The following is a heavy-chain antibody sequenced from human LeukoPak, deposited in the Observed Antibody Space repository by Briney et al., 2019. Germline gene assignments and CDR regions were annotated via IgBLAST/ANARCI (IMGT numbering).Heavy chain of an antibody. D-gene: IGHD3-10*01. CDR1: GGTFSSYA. V-gene: IGHV1-69*06. Sequence: ASVKVSCKASGGTFSSYAISWVRQAPGQGLEWMGGIIPIFGTANYAQKFQGRVTITADKSTSTAYMELSSLRSEDTAVYYCARGLTYYLDAFDIWGQGTMVTVSS. CDR2: IIPIFGTA. J-gene: IGHJ3*02. CDR3: ARGLTYYLDAFDI.